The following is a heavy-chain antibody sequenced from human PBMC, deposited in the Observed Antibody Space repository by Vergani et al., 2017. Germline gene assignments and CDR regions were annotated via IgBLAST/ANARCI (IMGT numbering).Heavy chain of an antibody. D-gene: IGHD3-10*01. CDR1: GFTFSSYA. CDR3: AKGGLYGSGSXYKSKNYYYYGMDV. J-gene: IGHJ6*02. CDR2: ISGSGGST. V-gene: IGHV3-23*01. Sequence: EVQLLESGGGLVQPGGSLGLSCAASGFTFSSYAMSWVRQAPGKGLEWVSAISGSGGSTYYADSVKGRFTISRDNSKNTLYLQMNSLRAEDTAVYYCAKGGLYGSGSXYKSKNYYYYGMDVWGQGTTVTVSS.